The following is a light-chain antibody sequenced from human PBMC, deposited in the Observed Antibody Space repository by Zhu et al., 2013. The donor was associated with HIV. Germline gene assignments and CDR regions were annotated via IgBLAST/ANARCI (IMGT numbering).Light chain of an antibody. V-gene: IGKV3-20*01. CDR2: ETS. Sequence: DIVLTQSPGTLSLSPGDTATLSCRASQSVSSSFLAWYQQKPGQPPRLLMYETSTRAAGIPARFSGSGSVRDFTLTITGLEPEDFAVYYCQQYNDWPPLTFGGGPRWRAN. J-gene: IGKJ4*01. CDR3: QQYNDWPPLT. CDR1: QSVSSSF.